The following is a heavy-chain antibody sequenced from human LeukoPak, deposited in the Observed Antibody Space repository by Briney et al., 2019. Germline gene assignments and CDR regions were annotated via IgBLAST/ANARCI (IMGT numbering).Heavy chain of an antibody. Sequence: SETLSLSCTVSGGSISSYCRSWIRQPPGKGLEWIGYIYYSGSNNYNPSLKRRVTISADTSKNQFSRKLSSVTAADTAVYYCAGSIADRGVVDYWGQGTLVTVSS. D-gene: IGHD6-6*01. J-gene: IGHJ4*02. CDR3: AGSIADRGVVDY. CDR1: GGSISSYC. CDR2: IYYSGSN. V-gene: IGHV4-59*01.